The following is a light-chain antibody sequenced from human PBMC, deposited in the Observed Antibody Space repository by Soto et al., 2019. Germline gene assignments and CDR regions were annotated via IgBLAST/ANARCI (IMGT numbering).Light chain of an antibody. CDR1: QSIGIH. J-gene: IGKJ1*01. Sequence: EIVMTQSPATLSVSPGERATLSCRASQSIGIHLAWYQQKPGQAPSLLIYEGSTRATGVPARFSGSGSGTDFTLTISSLQSADFAVYSCQQYNDWPRTFGQETKVEIK. V-gene: IGKV3-15*01. CDR2: EGS. CDR3: QQYNDWPRT.